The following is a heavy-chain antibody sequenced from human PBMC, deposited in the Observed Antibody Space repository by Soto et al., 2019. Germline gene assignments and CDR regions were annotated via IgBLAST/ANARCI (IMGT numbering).Heavy chain of an antibody. CDR2: ISDDGSNK. Sequence: QVQLVESGGGVVQPGRSLRLSCAASGFTCSSYAMHWVRQAPGKGLEWVAGISDDGSNKYYAGSVKGRFTISRDNSKNTLYLQMNSLIAEDTAVYYCARDHGSLELLDYYYYYGVDVWGQGTTVTVSS. CDR1: GFTCSSYA. CDR3: ARDHGSLELLDYYYYYGVDV. D-gene: IGHD1-26*01. V-gene: IGHV3-30-3*01. J-gene: IGHJ6*02.